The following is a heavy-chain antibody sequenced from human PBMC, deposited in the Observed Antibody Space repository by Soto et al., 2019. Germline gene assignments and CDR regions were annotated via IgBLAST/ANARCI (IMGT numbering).Heavy chain of an antibody. CDR1: GGSFSNNY. Sequence: ETLSLTCAVYGGSFSNNYWTWFRQPPGKGLEWIGEISPSGTTKYIPSLKSRGTISVDTSRKQFFLKVTSVSAADTAVYYCATSLWFGTQPEIWGPGTLVTVSS. D-gene: IGHD3-10*01. V-gene: IGHV4-34*01. J-gene: IGHJ4*02. CDR2: ISPSGTT. CDR3: ATSLWFGTQPEI.